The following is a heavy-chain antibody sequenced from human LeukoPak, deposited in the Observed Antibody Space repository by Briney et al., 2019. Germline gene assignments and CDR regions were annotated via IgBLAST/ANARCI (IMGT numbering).Heavy chain of an antibody. Sequence: PGGSLRLSCAASGFTVSSNYMRWVRQAPGKGLEWVSVLYSGGNTYYADSVKGRFTISRDNSKNTLYLQMNSLRAEDTAVYYCATSPATGNIYFDLWGRGTLVTVSS. CDR3: ATSPATGNIYFDL. J-gene: IGHJ2*01. CDR2: LYSGGNT. V-gene: IGHV3-66*01. D-gene: IGHD6-13*01. CDR1: GFTVSSNY.